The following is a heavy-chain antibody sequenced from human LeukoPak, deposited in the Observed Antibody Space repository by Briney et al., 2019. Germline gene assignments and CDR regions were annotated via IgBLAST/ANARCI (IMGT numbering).Heavy chain of an antibody. V-gene: IGHV3-48*03. CDR2: ISSSGKTT. Sequence: GGSLRLSCVASGFIFSSYGMYWVRQAPRKGLEWISSISSSGKTTHYADSVKGRFTISRDNAKNSLYLQMNSLRAEDTAVYYCVELGITMIGGVWGKGTTVTISS. J-gene: IGHJ6*04. CDR3: VELGITMIGGV. CDR1: GFIFSSYG. D-gene: IGHD3-10*02.